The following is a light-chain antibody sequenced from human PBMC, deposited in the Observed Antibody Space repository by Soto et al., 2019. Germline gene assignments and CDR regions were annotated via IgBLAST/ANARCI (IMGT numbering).Light chain of an antibody. CDR2: DVS. V-gene: IGLV2-11*01. Sequence: QSALTQPRSVSGSPGQSVTISCTGTSSDVGGYNYVSWYQQHPGKAPKVMIYDVSERPSGVPDRFSGSKSGNTASPTISGLHAEDDADYYCCSYAGSPRYVFGAGTKLTVL. CDR1: SSDVGGYNY. J-gene: IGLJ1*01. CDR3: CSYAGSPRYV.